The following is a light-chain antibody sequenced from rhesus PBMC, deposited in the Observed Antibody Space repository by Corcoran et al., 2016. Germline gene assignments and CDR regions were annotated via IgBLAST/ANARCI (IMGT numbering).Light chain of an antibody. CDR1: QSISSW. V-gene: IGKV1-22*01. Sequence: DIQMTQSPSSLSASVGDTVTITCRASQSISSWLDWYQQKPGKAPKLLIYKASSLQSGVPSRFSGSGSGTDFTLTISSLQSEDFATYYCQQYSSRPLTFGPGTKLDIK. CDR2: KAS. J-gene: IGKJ3*01. CDR3: QQYSSRPLT.